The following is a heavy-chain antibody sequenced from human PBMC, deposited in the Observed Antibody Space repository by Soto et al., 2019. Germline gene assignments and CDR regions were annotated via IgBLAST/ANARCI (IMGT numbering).Heavy chain of an antibody. D-gene: IGHD2-2*02. V-gene: IGHV3-30-3*01. J-gene: IGHJ4*02. CDR2: ISYDGSNK. Sequence: QVQLVESGGGVVQPGRSLRLSCAASGFTFSSYAMHWVRQAPGKGLEWVAVISYDGSNKYYADSVKGRFTNSRDNSKNTLYLQMNSLRAEDTAVYYCARDARVSGWYQLLYRYREPRDYYFDYWGQGTLVTVSS. CDR3: ARDARVSGWYQLLYRYREPRDYYFDY. CDR1: GFTFSSYA.